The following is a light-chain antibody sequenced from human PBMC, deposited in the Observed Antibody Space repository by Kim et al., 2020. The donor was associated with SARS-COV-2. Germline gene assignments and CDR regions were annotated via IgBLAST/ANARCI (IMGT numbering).Light chain of an antibody. V-gene: IGKV3-11*01. CDR2: DAS. J-gene: IGKJ4*01. Sequence: EIVLTQSPATLSLSPGERATLSCRASQSVSNYLAWCQQKPGQAPRLLIYDASNRATGIPARFSGSGSGTDFTLTISSLETEDFAVYYCQQRSNWLTFGGGTKVDIK. CDR1: QSVSNY. CDR3: QQRSNWLT.